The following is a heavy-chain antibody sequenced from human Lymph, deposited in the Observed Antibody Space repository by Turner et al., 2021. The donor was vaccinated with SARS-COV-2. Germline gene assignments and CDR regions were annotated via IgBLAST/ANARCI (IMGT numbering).Heavy chain of an antibody. CDR2: VNHVGTT. J-gene: IGHJ6*02. CDR3: ARVVIAVAGTYPIQVYYYYGMDV. Sequence: QVQLQQWGAGLLKPSETLSLTCAVYGGSFSGSYWTWNRQPPRKGLGWIGEVNHVGTTNNSPSLRSRVTISVDTSKNQFSLRLTSVTAADSAVYYCARVVIAVAGTYPIQVYYYYGMDVWGQGTTVTVSS. CDR1: GGSFSGSY. V-gene: IGHV4-34*01. D-gene: IGHD6-19*01.